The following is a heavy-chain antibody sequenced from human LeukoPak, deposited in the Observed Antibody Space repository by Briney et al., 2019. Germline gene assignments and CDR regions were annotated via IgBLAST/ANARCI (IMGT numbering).Heavy chain of an antibody. Sequence: GGSLRLSCAASGFTFSSYSMNWVRQAPGKGLEWVSSISSSSSYIYYADSVKGRFTISRDNAKNSLYLQMNSLRAEDTAVYYCAKDLRAAAGIFAYWGQGTLVTVSS. CDR2: ISSSSSYI. D-gene: IGHD6-13*01. J-gene: IGHJ4*02. CDR3: AKDLRAAAGIFAY. CDR1: GFTFSSYS. V-gene: IGHV3-21*04.